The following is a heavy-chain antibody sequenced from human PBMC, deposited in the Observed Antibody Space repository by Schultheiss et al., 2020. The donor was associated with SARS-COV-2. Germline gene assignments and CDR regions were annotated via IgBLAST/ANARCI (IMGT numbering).Heavy chain of an antibody. Sequence: ASVKVSCKASGGTFSSYDINWVRQATGQGLEWMGWMNPNSGNTGYAQKFQGRVTMTRNTSISTAYMELSSLRSEDTAVYYCARDLCSSTSCYAADMPGFDPWGQGSLVTVAS. V-gene: IGHV1-8*02. CDR1: GGTFSSYD. D-gene: IGHD2-2*01. CDR2: MNPNSGNT. CDR3: ARDLCSSTSCYAADMPGFDP. J-gene: IGHJ5*02.